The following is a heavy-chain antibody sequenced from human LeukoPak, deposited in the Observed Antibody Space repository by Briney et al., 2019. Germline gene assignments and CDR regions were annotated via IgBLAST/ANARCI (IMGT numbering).Heavy chain of an antibody. CDR3: ARMGGYSGYATH. D-gene: IGHD5-12*01. J-gene: IGHJ4*02. CDR1: GCSISTYY. V-gene: IGHV4-59*08. Sequence: SETLSLTCTVSGCSISTYYWSWIRQPPGKGLEWIGYIYSSGSANYNPSLKSRVNMSVDTSKHQFSLKLSSVTAADTAVYYCARMGGYSGYATHWGQGTLVTVSS. CDR2: IYSSGSA.